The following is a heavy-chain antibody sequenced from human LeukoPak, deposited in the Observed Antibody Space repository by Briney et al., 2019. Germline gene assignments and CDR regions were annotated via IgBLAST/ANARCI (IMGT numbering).Heavy chain of an antibody. J-gene: IGHJ4*02. V-gene: IGHV1-8*01. CDR1: GYTFAIYD. Sequence: ASVEVSCKASGYTFAIYDINWVRQATGQGLEWMGWMNPNSGNTGYAQKFQGRASMTMNTSISTAYMELSSLRSEDTAVYYCARGAVNTYYDFWSGYYPRYFDYWGQGTLVTVSS. D-gene: IGHD3-3*01. CDR2: MNPNSGNT. CDR3: ARGAVNTYYDFWSGYYPRYFDY.